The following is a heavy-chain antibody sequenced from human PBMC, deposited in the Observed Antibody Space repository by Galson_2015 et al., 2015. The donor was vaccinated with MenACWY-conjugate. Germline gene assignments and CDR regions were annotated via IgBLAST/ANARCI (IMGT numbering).Heavy chain of an antibody. V-gene: IGHV3-7*03. CDR2: IKQDGGER. CDR3: ARHPLDELAYFDY. D-gene: IGHD1-1*01. CDR1: GFTFSSYW. J-gene: IGHJ4*02. Sequence: SLRLSCAASGFTFSSYWMNWVRQSPGKGLEWVANIKQDGGERYYVHSVQGRFTISRDNAKNSLYLQMSSLRAEDSAVYYCARHPLDELAYFDYWGQGILVTVSS.